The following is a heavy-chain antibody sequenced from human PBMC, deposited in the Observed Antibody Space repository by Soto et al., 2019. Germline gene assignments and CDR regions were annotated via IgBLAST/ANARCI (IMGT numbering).Heavy chain of an antibody. D-gene: IGHD3-22*01. Sequence: ASETLSLTCTVSGGSISSGDYYWSWIRQPPGKGLEWIGYIYYSGSTYYNPPLKSRVTISVDTSKNQFSLKLSSVTAADTAVYYCARVYEPQRDYYGMDVWGQGTTVTVSS. V-gene: IGHV4-30-4*01. CDR3: ARVYEPQRDYYGMDV. CDR1: GGSISSGDYY. J-gene: IGHJ6*02. CDR2: IYYSGST.